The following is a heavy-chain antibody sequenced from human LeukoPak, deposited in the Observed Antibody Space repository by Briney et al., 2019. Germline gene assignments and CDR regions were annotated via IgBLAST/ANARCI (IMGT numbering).Heavy chain of an antibody. CDR3: ARDLRIAAAGIWHYYMDV. D-gene: IGHD6-13*01. CDR2: IYYSGST. CDR1: GGSISSGSYY. Sequence: PSETLSLTCTVSGGSISSGSYYWSWIRQPPGKGLEWIGYIYYSGSTNYNPSLKSRVTISVDTSKNQFSLKLSSVTAADTAVYYCARDLRIAAAGIWHYYMDVWGKGTTVTISS. J-gene: IGHJ6*03. V-gene: IGHV4-61*01.